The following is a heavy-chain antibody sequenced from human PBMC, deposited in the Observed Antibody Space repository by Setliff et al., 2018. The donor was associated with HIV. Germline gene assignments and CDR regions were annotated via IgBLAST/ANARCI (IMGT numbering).Heavy chain of an antibody. CDR3: ARRTFGSGRFDP. D-gene: IGHD6-19*01. J-gene: IGHJ5*02. Sequence: NPSETLSLTCTVSGDSMTSGSFYWSWVRQLAGKGLEWIGQVHSTLSTNYNPSLKSRLSISADTSKNQFSLNLRFVTAADTALYYCARRTFGSGRFDPWGQGTPVTSPQ. V-gene: IGHV4-61*09. CDR2: VHSTLST. CDR1: GDSMTSGSFY.